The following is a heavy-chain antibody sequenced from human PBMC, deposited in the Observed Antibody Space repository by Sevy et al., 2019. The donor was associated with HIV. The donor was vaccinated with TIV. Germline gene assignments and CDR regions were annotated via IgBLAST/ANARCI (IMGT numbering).Heavy chain of an antibody. CDR1: GFTFSSYW. D-gene: IGHD5-18*01. CDR3: VREGVGGYSYSLDC. Sequence: GGSLRLSCAASGFTFSSYWMSWVRQAPGTGLEWVATMKEDGSGRNYVDSVKGRFTISRDNAKNSLYLQMNSLRAEDTAVYYCVREGVGGYSYSLDCWGQGTLVTVSS. J-gene: IGHJ4*02. CDR2: MKEDGSGR. V-gene: IGHV3-7*01.